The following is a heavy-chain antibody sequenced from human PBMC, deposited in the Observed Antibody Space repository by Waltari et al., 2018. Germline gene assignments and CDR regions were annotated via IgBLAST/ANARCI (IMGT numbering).Heavy chain of an antibody. D-gene: IGHD2-2*01. CDR2: IYYSGST. V-gene: IGHV4-31*01. J-gene: IGHJ3*02. CDR1: GGSISSGGYY. CDR3: ARGYCSSTSCHRKDAFDI. Sequence: QVQLQESGPGLVKPSQTLSLTCTVSGGSISSGGYYWSWIRQHPGKGLEWIGYIYYSGSTYYNPSLKSLVTISVDTSKNQFSLKLSSVTAADTAVYYCARGYCSSTSCHRKDAFDIWGQGTMVTVSS.